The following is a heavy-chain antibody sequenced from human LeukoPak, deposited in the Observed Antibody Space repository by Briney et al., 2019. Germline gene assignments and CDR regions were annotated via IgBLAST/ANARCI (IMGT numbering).Heavy chain of an antibody. CDR1: GFTFSSYS. Sequence: PGGSLRLSXAASGFTFSSYSMNWVRQAPGKGLEWVSSISSSSSHIYYADSVKGRFTISRDNAKNSLYLQMNSLRAEDTAVYYCARQWLFNYWGQGTLVTVSS. J-gene: IGHJ4*02. CDR2: ISSSSSHI. V-gene: IGHV3-21*01. D-gene: IGHD3-22*01. CDR3: ARQWLFNY.